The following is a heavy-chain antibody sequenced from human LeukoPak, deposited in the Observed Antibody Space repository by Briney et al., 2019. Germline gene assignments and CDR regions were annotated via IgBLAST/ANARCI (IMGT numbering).Heavy chain of an antibody. Sequence: SETLSLTCAVYGGSFSGYYWSWIRQPPGKGLEWIGEINHSGSTNYNPSLKSQVTISVDTSKNQFSLKLSSVTAADTAVYYCARAYGYSSTKYIFDYWGQGTLVTVSS. D-gene: IGHD5-18*01. CDR1: GGSFSGYY. CDR3: ARAYGYSSTKYIFDY. J-gene: IGHJ4*02. CDR2: INHSGST. V-gene: IGHV4-34*01.